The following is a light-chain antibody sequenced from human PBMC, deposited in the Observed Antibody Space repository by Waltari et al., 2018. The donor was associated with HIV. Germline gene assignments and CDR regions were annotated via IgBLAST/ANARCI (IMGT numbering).Light chain of an antibody. V-gene: IGLV1-47*01. CDR1: SSSIGSNY. J-gene: IGLJ3*02. CDR2: RNN. CDR3: AAWDDSLSGPGV. Sequence: QSVLPQPPSESGTPGQRVTISCSGSSSSIGSNYVYWYQQLPGTAPKLLIYRNNQRPSGVPDRFSGSKSGTSASLAISGLRSEDEADYYCAAWDDSLSGPGVFGGGTKLTVL.